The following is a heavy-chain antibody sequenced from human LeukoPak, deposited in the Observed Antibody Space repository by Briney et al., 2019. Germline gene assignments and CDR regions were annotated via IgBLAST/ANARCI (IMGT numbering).Heavy chain of an antibody. D-gene: IGHD2-2*01. J-gene: IGHJ6*02. CDR2: INPNSGGT. CDR3: AREYCSSTSCYRRYYYYYYGMDV. V-gene: IGHV1-2*02. CDR1: GYTFTGYY. Sequence: ASVKVSCKASGYTFTGYYMHWVRQAPGQGLEWMGWINPNSGGTNYAQKFQGRVTMTRDTSISTVYMELSRLRSDDTAVYYCAREYCSSTSCYRRYYYYYYGMDVWGQGTTVTVSS.